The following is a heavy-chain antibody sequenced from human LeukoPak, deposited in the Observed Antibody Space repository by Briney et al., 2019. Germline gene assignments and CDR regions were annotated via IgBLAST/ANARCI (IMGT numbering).Heavy chain of an antibody. CDR1: GGSISSYY. D-gene: IGHD3-3*01. V-gene: IGHV4-59*08. J-gene: IGHJ3*02. CDR3: ARYLDAPELEWLLFDAFDI. CDR2: IYYSGST. Sequence: AETLSLTCTVSGGSISSYYWSWIRQPPGKGLEWIGYIYYSGSTYYNPSLKSRVTISVDTSKNQFSLKLSSVTAADTAVYYCARYLDAPELEWLLFDAFDIWGQGTMVTVSS.